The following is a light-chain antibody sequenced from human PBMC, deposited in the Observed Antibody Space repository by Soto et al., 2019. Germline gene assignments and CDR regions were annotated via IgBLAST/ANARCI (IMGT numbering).Light chain of an antibody. Sequence: QSVLSQPPSMSGTPGQRVTISCSGSTPNIGSNTVDWFQQLPGTAPKLLIYSNNQRPSWVPDRFSASKSGTSASLAISGLQSEDEADYYCASWDDRLNGWVFGGGTKVTVL. CDR3: ASWDDRLNGWV. J-gene: IGLJ3*02. CDR1: TPNIGSNT. V-gene: IGLV1-44*01. CDR2: SNN.